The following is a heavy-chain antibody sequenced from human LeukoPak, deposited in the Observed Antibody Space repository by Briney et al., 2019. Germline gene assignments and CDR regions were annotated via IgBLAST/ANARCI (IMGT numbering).Heavy chain of an antibody. CDR2: ISAYNGNT. CDR1: GDTFTTYA. D-gene: IGHD2-15*01. Sequence: ASVKVSCKASGDTFTTYAVSWVRQAPGQGLEWMGWISAYNGNTNYAQKFQGRVTITADESTSTAYMELSSLRSEDTAVYYCAREVVVAANGQFNWFDPWGQGTLVTVSS. J-gene: IGHJ5*02. V-gene: IGHV1-18*01. CDR3: AREVVVAANGQFNWFDP.